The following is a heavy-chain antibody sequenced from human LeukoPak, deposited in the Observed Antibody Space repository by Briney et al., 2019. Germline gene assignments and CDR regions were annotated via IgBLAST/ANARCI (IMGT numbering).Heavy chain of an antibody. J-gene: IGHJ4*02. D-gene: IGHD2-15*01. CDR2: ISGSGGST. CDR3: AKERYCSGGSCSTGIDY. Sequence: GGSLRLSCAASGFTFSCYAMSWVRQAPGKGLEWVSAISGSGGSTYYADSVKGRFTISRDNSKNTLYLQMNSLRAEDTAVYYCAKERYCSGGSCSTGIDYWGQGTLVTVSS. CDR1: GFTFSCYA. V-gene: IGHV3-23*01.